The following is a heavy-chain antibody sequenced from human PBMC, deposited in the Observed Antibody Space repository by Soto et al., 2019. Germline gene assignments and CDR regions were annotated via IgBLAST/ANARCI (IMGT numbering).Heavy chain of an antibody. Sequence: EVQLVESGGGLVKPGGSLRLSCAASGFTFSSYSMNWVRQAPGKGLEWVSSISSSSSYIYYADSVKGRFPISRDNAKNSLYLQMNSLRAEDTAVYYCARDGATGGFDYWGQGTLVTVSS. V-gene: IGHV3-21*01. CDR3: ARDGATGGFDY. CDR1: GFTFSSYS. CDR2: ISSSSSYI. J-gene: IGHJ4*02. D-gene: IGHD1-26*01.